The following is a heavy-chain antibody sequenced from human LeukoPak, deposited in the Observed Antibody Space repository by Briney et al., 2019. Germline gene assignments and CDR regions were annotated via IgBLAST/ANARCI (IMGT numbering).Heavy chain of an antibody. Sequence: SETLSLTCAVYGGSFSGYYWSWIRQPPGKGLEWIGEINQNGSTNYNPSLKSRVTISVDTSKNQFSLKLSSVTAADTAVYYCARVPNQYYDYVWGSYRGYYFDYWGQGTLVTVSS. J-gene: IGHJ4*02. CDR3: ARVPNQYYDYVWGSYRGYYFDY. CDR2: INQNGST. V-gene: IGHV4-34*01. D-gene: IGHD3-16*02. CDR1: GGSFSGYY.